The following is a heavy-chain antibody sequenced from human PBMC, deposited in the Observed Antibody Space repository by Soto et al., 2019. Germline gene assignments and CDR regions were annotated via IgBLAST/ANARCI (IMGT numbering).Heavy chain of an antibody. CDR3: ARDGGRHSGGIDY. CDR2: IIPIFGTA. V-gene: IGHV1-69*01. J-gene: IGHJ4*02. CDR1: GGTFSSYS. Sequence: QVQLVQSGAEVKKPGSSVKVSCKASGGTFSSYSINWVRQAPGQGLEWMGEIIPIFGTANYAQKFQGRVTITADESTSTAYMELSSLRSEDTDVYYCARDGGRHSGGIDYWGQGTLFTVSS. D-gene: IGHD1-26*01.